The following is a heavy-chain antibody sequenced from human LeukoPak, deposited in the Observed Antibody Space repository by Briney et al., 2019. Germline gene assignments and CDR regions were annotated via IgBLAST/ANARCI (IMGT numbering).Heavy chain of an antibody. CDR1: DGSISSYY. CDR3: ARVGPPYYYDSSGYLQITYFDY. D-gene: IGHD3-22*01. V-gene: IGHV4-59*01. Sequence: PSETLSLTCTVSDGSISSYYWSWIRQPPGKGLEWIGYIYYSGSTNYNPSLKSRVTISVDTSKNQFSLKLSSVTAADTAVYYCARVGPPYYYDSSGYLQITYFDYWGQGALVTVSS. CDR2: IYYSGST. J-gene: IGHJ4*02.